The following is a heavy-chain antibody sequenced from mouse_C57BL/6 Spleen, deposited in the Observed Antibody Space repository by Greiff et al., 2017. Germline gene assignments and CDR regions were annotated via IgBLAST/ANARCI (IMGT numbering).Heavy chain of an antibody. CDR1: GYTFTDYY. CDR3: ARMVTRIYWYFDV. CDR2: INPNNGGT. J-gene: IGHJ1*03. D-gene: IGHD2-2*01. Sequence: EVQLQQSGPELVKPGASVKISCKASGYTFTDYYMNWVKQSHGKSLEWIGDINPNNGGTSYNQKFKGKATLTVDKSSSTAYMELRSLTSEDSAVYYCARMVTRIYWYFDVWGTGTTVTVSS. V-gene: IGHV1-26*01.